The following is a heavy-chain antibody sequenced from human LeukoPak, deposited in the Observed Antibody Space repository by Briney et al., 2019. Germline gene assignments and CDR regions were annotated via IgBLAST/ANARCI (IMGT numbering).Heavy chain of an antibody. CDR2: IYCSGST. J-gene: IGHJ4*02. CDR1: GGSISSYY. V-gene: IGHV4-59*01. D-gene: IGHD3-10*01. CDR3: ARGGYYGSAFDY. Sequence: SETLSLTCTVSGGSISSYYWSWIRQPPGKGLEWIGYIYCSGSTNYNPSLKSRVTISVGTSKNQFSLKLSSVTAADTAVYYCARGGYYGSAFDYWGQGTLVTVSS.